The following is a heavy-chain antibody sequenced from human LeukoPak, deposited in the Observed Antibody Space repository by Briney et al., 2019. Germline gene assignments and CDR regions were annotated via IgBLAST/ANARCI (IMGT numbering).Heavy chain of an antibody. CDR1: GYTFTSYG. V-gene: IGHV1-18*01. J-gene: IGHJ3*02. D-gene: IGHD1-26*01. CDR3: ASEPKTSIVGATDAFDI. Sequence: ASVKVSCKASGYTFTSYGISWVRQAPGQGLEWMGWISAYNGNTNYAQKLQGRVTMTTDTSTSTAYMELRSLRSDDTAVYYCASEPKTSIVGATDAFDIWGQGTMVTVSS. CDR2: ISAYNGNT.